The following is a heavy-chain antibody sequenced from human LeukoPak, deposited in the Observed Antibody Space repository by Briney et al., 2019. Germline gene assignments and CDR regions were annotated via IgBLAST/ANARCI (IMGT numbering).Heavy chain of an antibody. CDR1: GFAFSSYA. CDR2: ISYDGSNK. Sequence: GGSLRLSCAASGFAFSSYAMHWVRQAPGKGLEWVAVISYDGSNKYYADSVKGRFTISRDNSKSTLYLQMNSLRAEDTAVYYCAKDWGEYFDYVWGSFTSFDSWGQGTLVTVSS. V-gene: IGHV3-30*04. CDR3: AKDWGEYFDYVWGSFTSFDS. D-gene: IGHD3-16*01. J-gene: IGHJ4*02.